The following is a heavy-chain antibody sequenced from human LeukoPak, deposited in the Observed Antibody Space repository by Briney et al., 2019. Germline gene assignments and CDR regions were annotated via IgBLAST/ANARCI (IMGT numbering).Heavy chain of an antibody. D-gene: IGHD3-10*01. CDR3: ARDRAAFYYASGLAY. Sequence: PSETLSLTCTLSGGSISEYYWSWIQQSPGKGLEWIGYIYESGGTNYNPSLRSRVTISLDTSKTPVSLKVPSLTAADTAVYYWARDRAAFYYASGLAYWGQGIPVTVSS. J-gene: IGHJ4*02. V-gene: IGHV4-59*01. CDR1: GGSISEYY. CDR2: IYESGGT.